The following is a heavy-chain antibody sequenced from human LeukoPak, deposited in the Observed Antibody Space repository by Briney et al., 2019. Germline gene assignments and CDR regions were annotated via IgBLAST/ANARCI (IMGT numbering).Heavy chain of an antibody. CDR2: MWYDGRNK. Sequence: VRSLRPSCGASGFTPNTDGTQWVSQAPGKGLEWAAVMWYDGRNKYYVDPVKGRFTISRDNYKNTLYLQMISLSVEHRAVYYCARDLTSCDGICDYWGQGTLVTVSS. CDR1: GFTPNTDG. J-gene: IGHJ4*02. D-gene: IGHD4/OR15-4a*01. V-gene: IGHV3-33*01. CDR3: ARDLTSCDGICDY.